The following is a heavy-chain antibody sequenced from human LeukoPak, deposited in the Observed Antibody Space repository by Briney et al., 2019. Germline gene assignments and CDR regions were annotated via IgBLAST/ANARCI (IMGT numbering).Heavy chain of an antibody. CDR3: ARETGIAARPSLDAFDI. Sequence: ASVKVSCKASGYTFTSYGISWVRQAPGQGLEGMGWISAYNGNTNYAQKLQGRVTMTTDTSTSTAYMELRSLRSDDTAVYYCARETGIAARPSLDAFDIWGQGTMVTVSS. J-gene: IGHJ3*02. CDR1: GYTFTSYG. CDR2: ISAYNGNT. D-gene: IGHD6-6*01. V-gene: IGHV1-18*01.